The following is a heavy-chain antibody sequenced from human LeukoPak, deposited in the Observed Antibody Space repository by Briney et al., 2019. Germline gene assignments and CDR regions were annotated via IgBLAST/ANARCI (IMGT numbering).Heavy chain of an antibody. V-gene: IGHV4-59*01. D-gene: IGHD6-19*01. Sequence: SETLSLTCTVSGGSISSYHWSWIRQPPGKGLEWIGYIYYSGSTNYNPSLKSRVTISVDTSKNQFSLKLSSVTAADTAVYYCARTAYISYSSGWYVFDYWGQGTLVTVSS. CDR2: IYYSGST. J-gene: IGHJ4*02. CDR3: ARTAYISYSSGWYVFDY. CDR1: GGSISSYH.